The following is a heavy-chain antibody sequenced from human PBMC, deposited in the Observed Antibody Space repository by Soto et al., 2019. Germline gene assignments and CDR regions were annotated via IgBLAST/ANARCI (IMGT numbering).Heavy chain of an antibody. D-gene: IGHD6-19*01. V-gene: IGHV1-3*01. Sequence: ASVKVSCKASGYTFTSYAMHWVRQAPGQRLEWMGWINAGNGNTKYSQKFQGRVTITRDTSASTAYMELSSLRSEDTAVYYCARDDGWEVAGTDYWGQGTLVTVSS. CDR2: INAGNGNT. CDR1: GYTFTSYA. CDR3: ARDDGWEVAGTDY. J-gene: IGHJ4*02.